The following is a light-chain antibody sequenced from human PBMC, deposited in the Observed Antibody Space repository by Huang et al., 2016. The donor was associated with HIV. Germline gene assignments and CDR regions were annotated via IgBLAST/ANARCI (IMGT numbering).Light chain of an antibody. CDR1: RSVLYHSNNKNY. CDR2: WTS. Sequence: DILMTQSPDSLAVSLGERATINCKSSRSVLYHSNNKNYLAWYQQKPGQPPKLLIHWTSSRESGVPDRFSGSGSGTDFTLTIRSLQAEDVAVYYCQQFYTTPFTFGPGTKVDIK. J-gene: IGKJ3*01. V-gene: IGKV4-1*01. CDR3: QQFYTTPFT.